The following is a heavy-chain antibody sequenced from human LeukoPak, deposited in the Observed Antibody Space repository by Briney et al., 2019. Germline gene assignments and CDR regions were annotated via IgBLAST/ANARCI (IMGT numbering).Heavy chain of an antibody. CDR1: GFTFSSYW. J-gene: IGHJ4*02. Sequence: GGSLRLSCAASGFTFSSYWMHWVRQAPGKGLVWVSRINSDGSSTSYADSVKGRFTISRDNAKNSLYLQMNSLRAEDTAVYYCARDPVRYCSSTSCYFDYWGQGTLVTVSS. CDR2: INSDGSST. V-gene: IGHV3-74*01. CDR3: ARDPVRYCSSTSCYFDY. D-gene: IGHD2-2*01.